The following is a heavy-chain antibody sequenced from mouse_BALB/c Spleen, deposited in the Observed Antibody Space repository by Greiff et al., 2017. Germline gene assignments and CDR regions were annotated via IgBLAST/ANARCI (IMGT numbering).Heavy chain of an antibody. J-gene: IGHJ3*01. Sequence: EVKLMESGGGLVQPGGSLKLSCAASGFTFSSYTMSWVRQTPEKRLEWVAYISNGGGSTYYPDTVKGRFTISRDNAKNTLYLQMSSLKSEDTAMYYCARHSRNRTWFAYWGQGTLVTVSA. CDR2: ISNGGGST. CDR3: ARHSRNRTWFAY. V-gene: IGHV5-12-2*01. CDR1: GFTFSSYT.